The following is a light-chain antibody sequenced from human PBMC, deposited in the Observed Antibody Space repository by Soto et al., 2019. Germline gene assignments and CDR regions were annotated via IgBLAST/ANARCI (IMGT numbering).Light chain of an antibody. J-gene: IGKJ2*01. V-gene: IGKV1-39*01. CDR1: QTISNH. Sequence: DIQMTQSPSSLSASVGDRVTITCRANQTISNHLSWFQQIPGKAPKLLIYAASTLQSGVPSRFSGSGSGTDFTLTISGLQPEDFATYYCQQSYSALMYTFGQGTKVEIK. CDR3: QQSYSALMYT. CDR2: AAS.